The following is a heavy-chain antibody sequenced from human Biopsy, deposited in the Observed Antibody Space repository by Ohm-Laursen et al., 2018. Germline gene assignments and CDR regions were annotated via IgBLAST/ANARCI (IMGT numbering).Heavy chain of an antibody. D-gene: IGHD3-16*02. V-gene: IGHV1-2*02. CDR1: GYTFTDYF. J-gene: IGHJ3*01. CDR2: ISPSSGGT. Sequence: SSVKVSCKASGYTFTDYFLHWVRQAPGQGPEWMGWISPSSGGTNYAQKFQGRVTMIRDTSATTGYMELSSLRSDDTAVYYCARDIMNPFGGLVARSDVFDVWGQGTMVTVSS. CDR3: ARDIMNPFGGLVARSDVFDV.